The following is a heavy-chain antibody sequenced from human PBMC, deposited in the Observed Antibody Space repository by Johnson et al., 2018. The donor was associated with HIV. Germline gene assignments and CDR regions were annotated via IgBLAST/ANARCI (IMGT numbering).Heavy chain of an antibody. CDR1: GFTVSSNY. CDR3: ARAPGVYYDSSGYHDAFDI. D-gene: IGHD3-22*01. CDR2: IYSGCSA. V-gene: IGHV3-66*01. Sequence: VQLVESGGGLVQPGGSLRLSCAASGFTVSSNYMSWVRQAPGKGLEWVSLIYSGCSAYYVDSVKGRFTISRDNSKNSLFMEMNSLTAEDTAVYYCARAPGVYYDSSGYHDAFDIWGQGTMVTVSS. J-gene: IGHJ3*02.